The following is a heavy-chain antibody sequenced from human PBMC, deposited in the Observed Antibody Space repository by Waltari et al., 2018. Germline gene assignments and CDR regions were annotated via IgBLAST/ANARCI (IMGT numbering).Heavy chain of an antibody. V-gene: IGHV1-69*14. CDR3: ARDQGHGSGSYYNYYFDY. J-gene: IGHJ4*02. CDR2: IIPIFGTA. D-gene: IGHD3-10*01. CDR1: GGTFSSYA. Sequence: QVQLVQSGAEVKKPGSSVKVSCKASGGTFSSYAISWVRQAPGQGLEWMGGIIPIFGTANYAQKFQGRVTITADKSTSTAYMELSSLRSEDTAVYYCARDQGHGSGSYYNYYFDYWGQGTLVTVSS.